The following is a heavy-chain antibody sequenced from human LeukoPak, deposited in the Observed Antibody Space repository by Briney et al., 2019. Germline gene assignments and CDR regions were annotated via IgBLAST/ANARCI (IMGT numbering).Heavy chain of an antibody. V-gene: IGHV4-30-4*01. CDR2: IYYSGST. Sequence: SETLSLTCTVSGGSISSGDYYWSWIRQPPGKGLEWIGYIYYSGSTYYNPSLKSRVTISVDTSKNQFSLKLSSVTAADTAVYYCARAQTYYDFWSGYYTEWFDPWGQGTLVTVSS. J-gene: IGHJ5*02. CDR3: ARAQTYYDFWSGYYTEWFDP. CDR1: GGSISSGDYY. D-gene: IGHD3-3*01.